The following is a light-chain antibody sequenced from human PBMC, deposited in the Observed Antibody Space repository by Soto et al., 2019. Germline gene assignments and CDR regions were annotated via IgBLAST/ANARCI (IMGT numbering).Light chain of an antibody. J-gene: IGLJ2*01. V-gene: IGLV1-47*01. CDR2: RNS. CDR1: IPNIGTNF. CDR3: AEWDDSLSVI. Sequence: QSVLTQPPSASGTPGQTVTISCSRSIPNIGTNFVYWYQQLPGTAPKLLIYRNSLRPSGVPDRFSGSKSGTSASLAISGLRSEDEANYYCAEWDDSLSVIFGGGTKLPVL.